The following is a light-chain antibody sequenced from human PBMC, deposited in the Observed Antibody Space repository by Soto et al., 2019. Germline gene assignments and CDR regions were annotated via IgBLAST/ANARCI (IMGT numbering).Light chain of an antibody. CDR2: EVS. Sequence: QSALTQPPSASGSPGQSVTISCTGTSSDVGYYNYVSWYQQHPGKAPKLMIYEVSKRPSGVPDRFSGSKSGNTASLTVSGLQAEDEADYYCSSYAGRNNFVFGSGTKLTVL. V-gene: IGLV2-8*01. CDR3: SSYAGRNNFV. CDR1: SSDVGYYNY. J-gene: IGLJ1*01.